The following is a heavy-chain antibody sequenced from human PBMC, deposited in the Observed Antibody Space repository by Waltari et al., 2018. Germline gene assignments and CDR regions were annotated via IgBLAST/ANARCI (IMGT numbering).Heavy chain of an antibody. J-gene: IGHJ5*02. V-gene: IGHV4-4*09. CDR2: IYTSGST. D-gene: IGHD2-2*01. Sequence: QVQLQESGPGLVKPSETLSLTCTVPAGPISSYYWSWIRQPPVKGLEWIGYIYTSGSTNYNPSLKSRVTISVDTSKNQFSLKLSSVTAADTAVYYCASFMGVPAAMPVTLKAGWFDPWGQGTLVTVSS. CDR3: ASFMGVPAAMPVTLKAGWFDP. CDR1: AGPISSYY.